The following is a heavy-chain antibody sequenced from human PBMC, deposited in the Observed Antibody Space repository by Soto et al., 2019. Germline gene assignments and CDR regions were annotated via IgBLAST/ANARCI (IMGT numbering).Heavy chain of an antibody. CDR2: ISSTTNYI. V-gene: IGHV3-21*01. Sequence: EVQLVESGGGLVKPGGSLRLSCAASGFTFTRYSMNWVRQAPGKGLEWVSSISSTTNYIYYGDSMKGRFTISRDNAKNALYLEMNSLRAEDTAVYYCARESEDITSKFGYWGQGTLVTVSS. CDR1: GFTFTRYS. J-gene: IGHJ4*02. CDR3: ARESEDITSKFGY.